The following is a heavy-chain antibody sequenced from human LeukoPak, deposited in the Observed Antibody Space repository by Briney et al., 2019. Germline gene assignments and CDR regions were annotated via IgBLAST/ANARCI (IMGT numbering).Heavy chain of an antibody. D-gene: IGHD3-9*01. Sequence: SVTLSCKASGRTFSSYSISWVRQAPGQGLEWVGGIIPIVGTANYAQKSQGSVTITADKTTSTAYMVLSSLRSEDTAVYYCARGVILTGYRYYFDYWGQGTPVTVSS. CDR2: IIPIVGTA. V-gene: IGHV1-69*06. J-gene: IGHJ4*02. CDR3: ARGVILTGYRYYFDY. CDR1: GRTFSSYS.